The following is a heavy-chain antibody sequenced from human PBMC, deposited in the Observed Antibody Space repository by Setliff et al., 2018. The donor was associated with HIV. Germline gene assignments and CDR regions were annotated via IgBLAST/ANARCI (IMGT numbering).Heavy chain of an antibody. J-gene: IGHJ6*02. V-gene: IGHV4-4*02. CDR1: GGSISSGNW. CDR2: IYHSGSA. Sequence: SETLSLTCTVSGGSISSGNWLNWVRQPPGKGLEWIGEIYHSGSANYNPSLKSRVTISEDTSKNQVSLKVSSVTAADTAVYYCARERWNYDYYYYGMDVWGQGTTVTVSS. D-gene: IGHD1-7*01. CDR3: ARERWNYDYYYYGMDV.